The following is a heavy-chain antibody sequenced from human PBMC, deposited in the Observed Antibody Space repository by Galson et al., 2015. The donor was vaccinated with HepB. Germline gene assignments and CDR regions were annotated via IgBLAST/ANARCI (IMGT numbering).Heavy chain of an antibody. CDR2: INPSGGTT. J-gene: IGHJ4*02. D-gene: IGHD1-7*01. CDR3: TRDSLGNYQFDY. V-gene: IGHV1-46*01. CDR1: GYTFTSYY. Sequence: SVKVSCKASGYTFTSYYLHWVRQAPGQGLEWMGMINPSGGTTNYAQKLQGRITVTRDTSTNTVYMELSSLGSEDTAIYYCTRDSLGNYQFDYWGQGTLVTVPS.